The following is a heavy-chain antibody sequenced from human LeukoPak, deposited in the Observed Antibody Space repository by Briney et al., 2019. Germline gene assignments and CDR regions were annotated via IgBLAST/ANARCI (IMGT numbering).Heavy chain of an antibody. CDR2: ISSSSSYI. D-gene: IGHD3-10*01. CDR1: GFTFSIYS. Sequence: PGGSLRLFCAASGFTFSIYSMNWLRQAPGKGLVGVSSISSSSSYIYYADSVKGRFTISRDNAKNSLYLQMNSLRAEDTAVYYCARWGDVRATFDIWGQGTMVTVSS. V-gene: IGHV3-21*01. CDR3: ARWGDVRATFDI. J-gene: IGHJ3*02.